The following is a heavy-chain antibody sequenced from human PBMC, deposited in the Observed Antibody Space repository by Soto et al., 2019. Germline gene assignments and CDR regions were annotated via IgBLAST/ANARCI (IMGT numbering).Heavy chain of an antibody. D-gene: IGHD1-1*01. CDR3: ARGHAPTTTLTTDGNDFDI. V-gene: IGHV3-13*01. CDR2: IGTAGDT. CDR1: GFTFSSYD. Sequence: GGSLRLSCAASGFTFSSYDMHWVRQATGKGLEWVSAIGTAGDTYYPGSVKGRFTISRENAKNSLYLQMNSLRAGDTAVYYCARGHAPTTTLTTDGNDFDIWGQATMVTVSS. J-gene: IGHJ3*02.